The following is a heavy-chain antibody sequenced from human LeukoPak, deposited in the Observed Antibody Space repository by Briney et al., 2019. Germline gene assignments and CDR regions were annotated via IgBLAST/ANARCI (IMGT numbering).Heavy chain of an antibody. Sequence: GGSLRLSCAASVFTFSSYSMNWVRQAPGKGLEWVSSISGSSSTIYYADSVKGRFTISRDNAKNSLYLQMNSLRAEDTAVYYCARDRGYFSVWGQGTTVTVSS. J-gene: IGHJ6*02. CDR2: ISGSSSTI. V-gene: IGHV3-21*01. CDR1: VFTFSSYS. D-gene: IGHD2/OR15-2a*01. CDR3: ARDRGYFSV.